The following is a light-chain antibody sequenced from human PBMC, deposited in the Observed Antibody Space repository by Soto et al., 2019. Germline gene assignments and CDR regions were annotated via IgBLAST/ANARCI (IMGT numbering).Light chain of an antibody. V-gene: IGKV2-24*01. CDR1: HSLLHSDGNTY. Sequence: DIVMTQTPLSLSVTPGQPASISWKSSHSLLHSDGNTYLSWLHQRPGQPPRLLIYKISKRLPGVPERISGSGAGTEFTLKISRVEAEDVGIYYCTQATQFSWTFGQGTKVDIK. J-gene: IGKJ1*01. CDR3: TQATQFSWT. CDR2: KIS.